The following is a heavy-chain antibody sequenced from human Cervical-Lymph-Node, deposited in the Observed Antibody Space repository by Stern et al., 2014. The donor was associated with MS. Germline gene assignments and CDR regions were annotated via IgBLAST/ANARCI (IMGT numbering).Heavy chain of an antibody. Sequence: VQLMQSGAEVKKPGASVKVACEASGYTFSSFAIHWVRQVPGQWLEWLGWIIAGNGNTKYSQKFQDRVTITRDTSANTAYMEMSSLTSEDTAVYYCTRAFFGSQFGYWGQGTLVTVSS. J-gene: IGHJ4*02. D-gene: IGHD3-3*01. CDR2: IIAGNGNT. CDR3: TRAFFGSQFGY. CDR1: GYTFSSFA. V-gene: IGHV1-3*01.